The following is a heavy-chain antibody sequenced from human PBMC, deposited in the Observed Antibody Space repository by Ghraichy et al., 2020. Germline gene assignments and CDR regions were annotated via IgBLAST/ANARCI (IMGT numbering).Heavy chain of an antibody. J-gene: IGHJ5*02. CDR1: GGSISSGGYS. D-gene: IGHD2-15*01. V-gene: IGHV4-30-2*01. CDR2: IYHSGST. Sequence: SETPSLTCTVSGGSISSGGYSWSWIRQPPGKGLEWIGYIYHSGSTYYNPSLKSRVTISVDRSKNQFSLKLSSVTAADTAVYYCARLGFCRGGSCYSGYNWFDPWGQGTLVTVSS. CDR3: ARLGFCRGGSCYSGYNWFDP.